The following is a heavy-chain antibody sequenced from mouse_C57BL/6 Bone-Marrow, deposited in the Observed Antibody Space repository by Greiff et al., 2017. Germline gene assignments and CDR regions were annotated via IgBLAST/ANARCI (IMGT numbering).Heavy chain of an antibody. Sequence: DVQLQESVAELVRPGASVKLSCTASGFNIKNTYMHWVKQRPEQGLEWIGRIDPANGNTKYAPKFQGKATIPADTSSNTAYLQLSSLTSEDTAIYYCALSYYGSSSAGYWGQGTTLTVSS. V-gene: IGHV14-3*01. D-gene: IGHD1-1*01. J-gene: IGHJ2*01. CDR2: IDPANGNT. CDR3: ALSYYGSSSAGY. CDR1: GFNIKNTY.